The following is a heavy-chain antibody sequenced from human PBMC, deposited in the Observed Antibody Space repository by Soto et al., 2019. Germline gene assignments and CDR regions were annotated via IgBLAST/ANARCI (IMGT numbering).Heavy chain of an antibody. CDR3: ARDRYSSGWRGWFDP. CDR1: GFTFSSYS. D-gene: IGHD6-19*01. CDR2: ISSSSSYI. V-gene: IGHV3-21*01. J-gene: IGHJ5*02. Sequence: EVQLVESGGGLVKPGGSLRLSCAASGFTFSSYSMNWVRQAPGKGLEWVSSISSSSSYIYYADSVKGRFTISRDNAKNSLYLQMNSLRAEDTAVYYCARDRYSSGWRGWFDPWGHGTLVTVSS.